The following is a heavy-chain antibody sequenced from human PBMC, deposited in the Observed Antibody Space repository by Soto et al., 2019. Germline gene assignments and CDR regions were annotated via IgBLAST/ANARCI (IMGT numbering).Heavy chain of an antibody. CDR3: ARQEYSYYMDV. J-gene: IGHJ6*03. CDR1: GGSISSGSYY. Sequence: QLQLQESGPGLVKPSETLSLTCTVSGGSISSGSYYWGWIRQPPGRGLEWIGQISVIGSAYYSPSLKSRVTMSVDTTKNQFTLSLGSVAAVDTAVYYWARQEYSYYMDVWGKWPTVTVS. V-gene: IGHV4-39*01. CDR2: ISVIGSA.